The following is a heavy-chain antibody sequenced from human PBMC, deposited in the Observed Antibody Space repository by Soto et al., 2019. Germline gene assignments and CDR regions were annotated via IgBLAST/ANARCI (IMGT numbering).Heavy chain of an antibody. J-gene: IGHJ6*02. V-gene: IGHV3-30*18. CDR1: GLTFSSYG. CDR2: ISYDGSNK. CDR3: AKDDLGYCSGGSCLFYGMDV. Sequence: GGSLRLSCAASGLTFSSYGMHWVRQAPGKGLEWVAVISYDGSNKYYADSVKGRFTISRDNSKNTLYLQMNSLRAEDTAVYYCAKDDLGYCSGGSCLFYGMDVWGQGTTVTVSS. D-gene: IGHD2-15*01.